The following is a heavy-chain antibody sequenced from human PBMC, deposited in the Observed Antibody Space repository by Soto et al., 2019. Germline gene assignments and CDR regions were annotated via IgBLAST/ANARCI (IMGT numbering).Heavy chain of an antibody. J-gene: IGHJ3*02. CDR2: IITIFGTA. Sequence: SVKVSCKASGGTFSSYAISWVRQAPGQGLEWMGGIITIFGTANYAQKFQGRVTITADESTSTAYMELSSLRSEDTAVYYCARDKTGTTAYAFDIWGQGTMVTVSS. D-gene: IGHD1-7*01. CDR3: ARDKTGTTAYAFDI. V-gene: IGHV1-69*13. CDR1: GGTFSSYA.